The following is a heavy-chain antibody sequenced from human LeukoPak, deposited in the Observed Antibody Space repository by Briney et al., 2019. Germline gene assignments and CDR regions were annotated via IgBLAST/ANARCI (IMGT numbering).Heavy chain of an antibody. V-gene: IGHV3-30*04. J-gene: IGHJ4*02. CDR1: GFTFSSYA. CDR2: ISHDGSNK. CDR3: ARDPWGIYGDYGVDY. D-gene: IGHD4-17*01. Sequence: GGSLRLSCAASGFTFSSYAMHWVRQAPGKGLEWVAVISHDGSNKYYADSVKGRFTISRDNSKNTLYLQMNSLRAEDTAVYYCARDPWGIYGDYGVDYWGQGTLVTVSS.